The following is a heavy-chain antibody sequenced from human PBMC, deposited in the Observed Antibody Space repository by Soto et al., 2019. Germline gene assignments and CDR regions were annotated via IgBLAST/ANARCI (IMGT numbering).Heavy chain of an antibody. CDR3: ARVFPRGNYFDY. J-gene: IGHJ4*02. CDR1: GGSISSGVYY. Sequence: SETLSVTCTVSGGSISSGVYYWSWIRHHPGKGLEWIGYIYYSGSTYYNPSLKSRVTISVDTSKNQFSLKLSSVTAADTAVYYCARVFPRGNYFDYWGQGTLVTVSS. V-gene: IGHV4-31*03. D-gene: IGHD2-15*01. CDR2: IYYSGST.